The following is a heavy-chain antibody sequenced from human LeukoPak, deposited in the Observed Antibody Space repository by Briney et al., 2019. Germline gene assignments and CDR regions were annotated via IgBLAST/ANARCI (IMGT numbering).Heavy chain of an antibody. J-gene: IGHJ1*01. D-gene: IGHD3-3*01. CDR3: ARVAYDFWSGYYPRAEYFQH. CDR1: GGSISSYY. V-gene: IGHV4-59*01. Sequence: PSETLSLTCTVSGGSISSYYWSWIRQPPGKGLGWIGYIYYSGSTNYNPSLKSRVTISVDTSKNQFSLKLSSVTAADTAVYYCARVAYDFWSGYYPRAEYFQHWGQGTLVTVSS. CDR2: IYYSGST.